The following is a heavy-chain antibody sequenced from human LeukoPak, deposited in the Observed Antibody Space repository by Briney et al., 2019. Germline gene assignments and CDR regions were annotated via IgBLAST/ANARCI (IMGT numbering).Heavy chain of an antibody. Sequence: SETLSLTCTVSGGSINNYFWSWIRQPPGKGLEWIGYIYYSGTTFYNPSLRSRVTMSADTSKNHFSLNLSSVTAADTAVYYCARHNSHREPPNAFDIWGQGTMVTVSS. D-gene: IGHD1-26*01. V-gene: IGHV4-59*08. CDR1: GGSINNYF. CDR3: ARHNSHREPPNAFDI. J-gene: IGHJ3*02. CDR2: IYYSGTT.